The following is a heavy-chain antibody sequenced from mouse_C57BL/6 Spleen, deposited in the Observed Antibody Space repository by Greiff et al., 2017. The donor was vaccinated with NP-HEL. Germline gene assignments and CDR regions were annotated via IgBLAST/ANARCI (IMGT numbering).Heavy chain of an antibody. V-gene: IGHV1-4*01. CDR2: INPSSGYT. J-gene: IGHJ2*01. CDR1: GYTFTSYT. CDR3: ARWDITTVVEDY. Sequence: QVQLKQSGAELARPGASVKMSCKASGYTFTSYTMHWVKQRPGQGLEWIGYINPSSGYTKYNQKFKDKATLTADKSSSTAYMQLSSLTSEDSAVYYCARWDITTVVEDYWGQGTTLTVSS. D-gene: IGHD1-1*01.